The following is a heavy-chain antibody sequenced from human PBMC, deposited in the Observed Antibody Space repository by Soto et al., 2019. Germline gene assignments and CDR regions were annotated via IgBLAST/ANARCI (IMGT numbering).Heavy chain of an antibody. CDR3: ASGTSNRLKRRRRHYYYYGMDV. CDR2: ISSSSSTI. D-gene: IGHD1-1*01. J-gene: IGHJ6*02. Sequence: EVQLVESGGGLVQPGGSLRLSCAASGFTFSSYSMNWVRQAPGKGLEWVSYISSSSSTIYYADSVKGRFTISRDNAKNSLYLQMNSLRDEDTAVYYCASGTSNRLKRRRRHYYYYGMDVWVQGTTVTVSS. V-gene: IGHV3-48*02. CDR1: GFTFSSYS.